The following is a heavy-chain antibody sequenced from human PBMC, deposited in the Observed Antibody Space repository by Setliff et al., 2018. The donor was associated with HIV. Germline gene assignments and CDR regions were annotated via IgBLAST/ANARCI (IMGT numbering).Heavy chain of an antibody. Sequence: SETLSLTCTVSGDSISSYYWSWIRQPPGRGLEWIGYIYTSGSTHYNPSLKSRFTISVDTSKNQFSLKVNSVTAADTAVYYCARGARLLAAYRDRWDYYYMGVWGKGTTVTVSS. V-gene: IGHV4-4*08. J-gene: IGHJ6*03. CDR3: ARGARLLAAYRDRWDYYYMGV. CDR2: IYTSGST. D-gene: IGHD1-26*01. CDR1: GDSISSYY.